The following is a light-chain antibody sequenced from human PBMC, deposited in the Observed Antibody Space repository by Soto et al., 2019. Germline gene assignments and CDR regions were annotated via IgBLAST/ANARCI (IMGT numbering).Light chain of an antibody. V-gene: IGKV1-5*01. CDR2: DVS. J-gene: IGKJ1*01. CDR3: QQYKSYSWT. CDR1: QSISSW. Sequence: DIPMTQSPSTLSASVGDRVTITCRASQSISSWLAWYQQKPGKAPKLLMFDVSSLESGVPSRFSGSGSGTEFTLTISSLQPDDFATYYCQQYKSYSWTFGQGTKVEIK.